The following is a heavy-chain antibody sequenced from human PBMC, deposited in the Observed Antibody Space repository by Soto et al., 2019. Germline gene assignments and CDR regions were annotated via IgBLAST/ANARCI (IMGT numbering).Heavy chain of an antibody. CDR1: GGTFSSYA. Sequence: QVQLVQSGAEVKKPGSSVKVSCKASGGTFSSYAISWVRQAPGQGLEWMGGIIPIFGTANYAQKFQGRVTITADESTSTAYMELSSLRSEDTAVYYCVRDREVGATWVYAFDIWGQGTMVTVSS. CDR2: IIPIFGTA. D-gene: IGHD1-26*01. V-gene: IGHV1-69*01. CDR3: VRDREVGATWVYAFDI. J-gene: IGHJ3*02.